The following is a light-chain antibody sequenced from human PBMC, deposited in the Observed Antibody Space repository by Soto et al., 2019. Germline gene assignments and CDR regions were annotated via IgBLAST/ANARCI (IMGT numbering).Light chain of an antibody. CDR1: SNY. CDR3: CSFAGSYTSYV. Sequence: LTQPRSVSGSPGQSVTISCTGTSNYVSWYQQDPGEAPKLIIYDVSKRPSGVPDRFSGSKSGNTASLTISGLQAEDEADYFCCSFAGSYTSYVFGTGTKV. V-gene: IGLV2-11*01. CDR2: DVS. J-gene: IGLJ1*01.